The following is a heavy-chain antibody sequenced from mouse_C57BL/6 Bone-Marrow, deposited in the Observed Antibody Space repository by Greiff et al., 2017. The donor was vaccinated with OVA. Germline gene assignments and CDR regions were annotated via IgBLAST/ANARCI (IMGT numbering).Heavy chain of an antibody. V-gene: IGHV1-81*01. CDR1: GYTFTSYG. CDR2: IYPRGGNT. CDR3: ARDGSSFYAMDY. D-gene: IGHD1-1*01. J-gene: IGHJ4*01. Sequence: VQLQQSGAELARPGASVKLSCKASGYTFTSYGISWVKQRTGQGLEWIGEIYPRGGNTYYNEKFKGKATLTADKSSSTAYMELRSLTSEDSAVYFCARDGSSFYAMDYWGQGTSVTVSS.